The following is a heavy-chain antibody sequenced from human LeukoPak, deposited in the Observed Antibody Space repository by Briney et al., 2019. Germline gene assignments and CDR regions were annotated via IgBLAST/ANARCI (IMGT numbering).Heavy chain of an antibody. CDR2: IKSKGDGGTI. CDR3: TGDGNYCFGRGY. CDR1: GFTFTNAW. J-gene: IGHJ4*02. V-gene: IGHV3-15*05. Sequence: GGSLRLSCVGSGFTFTNAWMSWVRQAPGKGLEWVGLIKSKGDGGTIEYAAPVKGRFTISRDDSQNTLYLQMNSLKTEDTAVYYCTGDGNYCFGRGYRGQESLVTVSS. D-gene: IGHD1-26*01.